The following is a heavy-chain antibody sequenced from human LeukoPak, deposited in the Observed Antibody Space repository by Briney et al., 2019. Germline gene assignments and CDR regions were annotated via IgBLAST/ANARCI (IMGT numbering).Heavy chain of an antibody. D-gene: IGHD3-22*01. V-gene: IGHV4-61*02. J-gene: IGHJ6*02. Sequence: PSETLSLTCTVSGGSIGSGSYYWSWIRQPAGKGLEWIGRIYTSGSTNYNPSLKSRVTISVDTSKNQFSLKLSSVTAADTAVYYCARYYYDSSGDYGMDVWGQGTTVTVSS. CDR1: GGSIGSGSYY. CDR2: IYTSGST. CDR3: ARYYYDSSGDYGMDV.